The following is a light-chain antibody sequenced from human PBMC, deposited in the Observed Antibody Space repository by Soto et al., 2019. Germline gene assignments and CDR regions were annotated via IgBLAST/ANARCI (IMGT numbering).Light chain of an antibody. CDR3: QQYGSSPPIT. J-gene: IGKJ5*01. V-gene: IGKV3-20*01. CDR1: QTVSSRY. CDR2: GAS. Sequence: EIVLTQSPGTLSLSPGERATLSCRASQTVSSRYLAWYQQKPGQAPRLLIYGASSRATGIPDRFSGSGSGTDFPLTISRLEPEDFAVYYCQQYGSSPPITFGHGTRLEIK.